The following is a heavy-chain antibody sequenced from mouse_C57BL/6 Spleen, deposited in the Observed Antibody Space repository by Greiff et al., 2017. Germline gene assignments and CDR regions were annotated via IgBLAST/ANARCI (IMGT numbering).Heavy chain of an antibody. D-gene: IGHD6-1*01. CDR2: IYPGGGYT. J-gene: IGHJ4*01. CDR3: ERSTGAGNAMDD. V-gene: IGHV1-63*01. CDR1: GYTFTNYW. Sequence: VQLQQSGAELVRPGTSVKMSCKASGYTFTNYWIGWAKQRPGHGLEWIGDIYPGGGYTNSNEKFKGKATLTADKSSSTAYMQFSSLTSVDSAIYYGERSTGAGNAMDDWGKGTTVTVSS.